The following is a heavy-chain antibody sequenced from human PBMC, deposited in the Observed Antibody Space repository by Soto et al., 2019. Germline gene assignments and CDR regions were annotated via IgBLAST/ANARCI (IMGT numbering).Heavy chain of an antibody. CDR2: IWYDGSNK. Sequence: QVQLVESGGGVVQPGRSLRLSCAASGFTFSSYGMHWVRQAPGKGLEWVAVIWYDGSNKYYADSVKGRFTISRDNSKNTLYLQMNSLRAEDTAVYYCARDDCISTSCLDTVPYYYGMDVWGQGTTVTVSS. CDR1: GFTFSSYG. J-gene: IGHJ6*02. D-gene: IGHD2-2*01. CDR3: ARDDCISTSCLDTVPYYYGMDV. V-gene: IGHV3-33*01.